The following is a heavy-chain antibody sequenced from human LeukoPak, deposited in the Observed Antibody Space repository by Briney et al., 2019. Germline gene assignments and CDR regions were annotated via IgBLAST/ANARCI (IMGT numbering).Heavy chain of an antibody. V-gene: IGHV1-58*01. Sequence: SVKVSCKASGFTFTSSAVQWVRQARGQRLEWIGWIIVGSGNTNYAQKFQERVTITRDMSTRTAYMEVSSLRSEDTAVYYCAALSFSSGWYVPDDYWGQGTLVTVSS. CDR1: GFTFTSSA. CDR3: AALSFSSGWYVPDDY. D-gene: IGHD6-19*01. J-gene: IGHJ4*02. CDR2: IIVGSGNT.